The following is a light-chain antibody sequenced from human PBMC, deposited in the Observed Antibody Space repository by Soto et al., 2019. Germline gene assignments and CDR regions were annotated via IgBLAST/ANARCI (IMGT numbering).Light chain of an antibody. CDR2: DAS. Sequence: EIVLTQSPATLSLSPGERATFSCRASQSVSSDLVWYQQKPGQAPRLLIYDASNRATGIPARFSGSGSGTDFTLTISSLQPEDFATYYCQQSYSTPPITFGQGTRLEIK. J-gene: IGKJ5*01. V-gene: IGKV3-11*01. CDR3: QQSYSTPPIT. CDR1: QSVSSD.